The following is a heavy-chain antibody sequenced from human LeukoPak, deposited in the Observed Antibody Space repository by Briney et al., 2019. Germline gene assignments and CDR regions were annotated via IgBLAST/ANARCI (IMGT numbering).Heavy chain of an antibody. CDR3: ARGRWERRLGAFDI. V-gene: IGHV1-69*04. CDR2: IIPILGIA. CDR1: GYTFTGYY. J-gene: IGHJ3*02. D-gene: IGHD1-26*01. Sequence: SVXVXCXASGYTFTGYYMHWVRQAPGQGLEWMXRIIPILGIANYAQKFQGRVTITADKSSSTAYMELSSLRSEDTAVYYCARGRWERRLGAFDIWGQGTMVTVSS.